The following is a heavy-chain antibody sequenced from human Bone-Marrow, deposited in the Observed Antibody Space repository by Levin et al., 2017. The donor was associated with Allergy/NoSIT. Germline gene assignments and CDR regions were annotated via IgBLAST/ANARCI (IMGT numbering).Heavy chain of an antibody. J-gene: IGHJ4*02. Sequence: GGSLRLSCAASGFSFNDHSMNWVRQAPGKGLEWVGRTRNKANIYTTEYAASVKGRFTISRASSRSSLFLQMNSLQTEDTDVDYCARGGDSSAYYTGFNDRGQGTLDTVSS. D-gene: IGHD6-19*01. CDR1: GFSFNDHS. CDR3: ARGGDSSAYYTGFND. V-gene: IGHV3-72*01. CDR2: TRNKANIYTT.